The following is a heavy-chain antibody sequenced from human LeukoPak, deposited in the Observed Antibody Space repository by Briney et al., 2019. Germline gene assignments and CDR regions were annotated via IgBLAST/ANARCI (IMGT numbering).Heavy chain of an antibody. CDR2: INHSGST. CDR1: GGSFSGYY. J-gene: IGHJ6*02. CDR3: ARDHRFRYGSGRITNIPPQRGMDV. D-gene: IGHD3-10*01. Sequence: SSETLSLTCAVYGGSFSGYYWSWIRQPPGKGLEWIGEINHSGSTNYNPSLKSRVTISVDTSKNQFSLKLSSVTAADTAVYYCARDHRFRYGSGRITNIPPQRGMDVWGQGTTVTVSS. V-gene: IGHV4-34*01.